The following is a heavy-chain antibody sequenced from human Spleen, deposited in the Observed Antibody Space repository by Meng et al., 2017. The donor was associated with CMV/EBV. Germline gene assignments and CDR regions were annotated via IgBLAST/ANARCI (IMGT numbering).Heavy chain of an antibody. V-gene: IGHV3-7*01. CDR2: IKQDGSEK. D-gene: IGHD4-11*01. Sequence: GGSLRLSCAASGFTFSDSWMSWVRQAPGKGLEWVANIKQDGSEKNYVDSVKGRFTISRDNAKNSLHLQMNSLRGEDTAMYYCAKDSYSKGDYWGHGNLVTVSS. CDR3: AKDSYSKGDY. CDR1: GFTFSDSW. J-gene: IGHJ4*03.